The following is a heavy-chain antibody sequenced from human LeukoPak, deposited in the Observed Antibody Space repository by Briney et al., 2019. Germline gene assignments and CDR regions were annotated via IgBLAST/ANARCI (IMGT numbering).Heavy chain of an antibody. CDR1: GFTFSSYG. Sequence: PGRSLRLSCAASGFTFSSYGMHWVRQAPGKGLEWVAVISYDGSNKYYADPVKGRFTISRDNSKNTLYLQMNSLRAEDTAVYYCAKHYYDSSGYEAHDAFNIWGQGTMVTVSS. D-gene: IGHD3-22*01. CDR3: AKHYYDSSGYEAHDAFNI. J-gene: IGHJ3*02. V-gene: IGHV3-30*18. CDR2: ISYDGSNK.